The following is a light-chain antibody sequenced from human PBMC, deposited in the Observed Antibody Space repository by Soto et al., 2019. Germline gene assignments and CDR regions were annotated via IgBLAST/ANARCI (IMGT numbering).Light chain of an antibody. CDR2: DAS. Sequence: EIVLTQSPATLSLSPGERATLSCRASQSVRSFLGWYQQKPGQAPRLLIYDASNRATGIPARFSGSGSGTDFTLTISSLEPEDFAVYYCQQRHSWPLTFGGGTKVDIK. J-gene: IGKJ4*01. CDR3: QQRHSWPLT. CDR1: QSVRSF. V-gene: IGKV3-11*01.